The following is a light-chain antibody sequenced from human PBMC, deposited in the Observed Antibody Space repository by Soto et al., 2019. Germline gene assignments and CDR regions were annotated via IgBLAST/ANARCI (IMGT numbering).Light chain of an antibody. Sequence: QSALTQPASVSGSPGQSITISCTGTSSDVGGYNYVSWYQQLPGKAPKLMIYDVSNRPSGVSNRFSGSKSGNTASLTISGLQAEDEAEYYCRSYTSSSTHVVFGGGTKVTVL. CDR3: RSYTSSSTHVV. J-gene: IGLJ2*01. V-gene: IGLV2-14*01. CDR2: DVS. CDR1: SSDVGGYNY.